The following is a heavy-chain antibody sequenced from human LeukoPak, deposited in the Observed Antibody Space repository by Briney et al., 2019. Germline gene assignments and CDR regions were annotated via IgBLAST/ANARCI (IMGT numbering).Heavy chain of an antibody. D-gene: IGHD3-10*01. CDR1: GIDLRSKW. V-gene: IGHV3-74*01. Sequence: GGFLRLPCAAFGIDLRSKWMHWGGQAPGKGLVWVSRISSDGSSTHYASSVKGRFTVSRDNAKNTLFLQMNSLRAEDTAVYDCASQFSGGGHWGQGTLVAVSS. CDR2: ISSDGSST. CDR3: ASQFSGGGH. J-gene: IGHJ4*02.